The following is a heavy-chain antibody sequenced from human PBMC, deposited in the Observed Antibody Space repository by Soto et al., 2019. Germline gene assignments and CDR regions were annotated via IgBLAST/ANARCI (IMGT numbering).Heavy chain of an antibody. J-gene: IGHJ4*02. V-gene: IGHV3-53*01. D-gene: IGHD3-10*01. CDR3: AREAFTMVRGVITYFDY. Sequence: GGSLRLSCAASWFTVSSNYMSWVRQAPGKGLEWVSVIYSGGSTYYADSVKGRFTISRDNSKNTLYLQMNSLRAEDTAVYYCAREAFTMVRGVITYFDYWGQGTLVTVSS. CDR1: WFTVSSNY. CDR2: IYSGGST.